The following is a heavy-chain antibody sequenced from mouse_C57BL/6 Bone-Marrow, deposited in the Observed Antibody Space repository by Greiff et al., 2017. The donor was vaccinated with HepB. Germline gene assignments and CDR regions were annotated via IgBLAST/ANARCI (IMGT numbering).Heavy chain of an antibody. V-gene: IGHV10-3*01. CDR1: GFTFNTYA. CDR3: VRESYSGYRWYFDV. Sequence: EVQLVESGGGLVQPKGSLKLSCAASGFTFNTYAMHWVRQAPGKGLEWVARIRSKSSNYATYYADSVKDRFTISRDDSQSMLYLQMNNLKTEDTAMYYCVRESYSGYRWYFDVWGTGTTVTVSS. CDR2: IRSKSSNYAT. D-gene: IGHD2-12*01. J-gene: IGHJ1*03.